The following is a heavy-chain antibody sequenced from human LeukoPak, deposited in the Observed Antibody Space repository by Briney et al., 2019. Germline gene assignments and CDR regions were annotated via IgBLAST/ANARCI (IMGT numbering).Heavy chain of an antibody. Sequence: SETLSLTCTVSGGSISSYYWGWIRQPAGKGLEWIGRIYTSGSTNYNPSLKSRVTMSVDTSKNQFSLKLSSVTAADTAVYYCARDPLTGISFFDPWGQGTLVTVSS. J-gene: IGHJ5*02. D-gene: IGHD1-20*01. CDR3: ARDPLTGISFFDP. V-gene: IGHV4-4*07. CDR1: GGSISSYY. CDR2: IYTSGST.